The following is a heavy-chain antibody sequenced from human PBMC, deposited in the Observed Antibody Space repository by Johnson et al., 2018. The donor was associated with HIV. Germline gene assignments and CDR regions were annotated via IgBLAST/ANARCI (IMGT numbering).Heavy chain of an antibody. J-gene: IGHJ3*02. V-gene: IGHV3-7*05. Sequence: VQLVESGGALVQPGGSLRLSCADSGFTFSSYWMNWVRQAPGKGLEWLANINQDGSEKYYVDSVKGRFTISRDNAKNSLYLQMNSLRAEDTAVYYCARVRGKIPRGAFDIWGQGTMVTVSS. CDR3: ARVRGKIPRGAFDI. CDR2: INQDGSEK. CDR1: GFTFSSYW. D-gene: IGHD3-10*01.